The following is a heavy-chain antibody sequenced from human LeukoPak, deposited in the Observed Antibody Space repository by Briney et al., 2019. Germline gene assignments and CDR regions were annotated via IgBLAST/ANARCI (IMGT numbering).Heavy chain of an antibody. J-gene: IGHJ4*02. CDR3: ARGERSSWYQYFDY. Sequence: GGSLRLSCAASGFTFSSYEMNWVRQAPGKGLEWVSYISSSGSTMYYADSVKGRFTISRDNAQNSLYLQMNSLRAEDTAVYYCARGERSSWYQYFDYWGQGTLVTVSS. CDR2: ISSSGSTM. V-gene: IGHV3-48*03. D-gene: IGHD6-13*01. CDR1: GFTFSSYE.